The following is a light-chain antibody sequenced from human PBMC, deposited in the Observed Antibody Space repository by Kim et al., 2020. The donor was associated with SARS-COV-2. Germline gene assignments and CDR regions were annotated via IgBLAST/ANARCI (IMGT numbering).Light chain of an antibody. CDR2: GAS. Sequence: EIVMTQSPAPLSVPPGERATLSCRASQSVSNNLAWYQVKPGQAPRLLIYGASTRTTGIPARFSGSGSGTEFTLTISSLQSEDFAVYYCQQYNNWPRLTFGGGTKVDIK. J-gene: IGKJ4*01. V-gene: IGKV3-15*01. CDR3: QQYNNWPRLT. CDR1: QSVSNN.